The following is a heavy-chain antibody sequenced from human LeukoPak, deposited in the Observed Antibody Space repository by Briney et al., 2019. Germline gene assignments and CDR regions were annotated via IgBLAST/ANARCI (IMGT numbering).Heavy chain of an antibody. J-gene: IGHJ3*02. Sequence: ASVKVSCKVSGYTLTELSMHWVRQAPGKGLEWMGGFDPEDGEKIYAQKFQGRVTMTEDTSTDTAYMELSSLRSEDTAVYYCATTYYYDSSGYSGYRNAFDIWGQGTMVTVSS. CDR2: FDPEDGEK. CDR1: GYTLTELS. V-gene: IGHV1-24*01. CDR3: ATTYYYDSSGYSGYRNAFDI. D-gene: IGHD3-22*01.